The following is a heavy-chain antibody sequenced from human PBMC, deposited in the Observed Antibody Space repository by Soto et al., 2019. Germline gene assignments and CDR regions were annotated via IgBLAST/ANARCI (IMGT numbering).Heavy chain of an antibody. V-gene: IGHV3-7*05. J-gene: IGHJ4*02. CDR1: GFTFSSYW. CDR3: GASAAAGPYDY. Sequence: PGGSLRLSCAASGFTFSSYWMSWVRQAPGKGLEWVANIKRDGSEKFYVDSVMGRFTISRDNAKNSLYLQMNSLRAEDTAVYYCGASAAAGPYDYWGQGTLVTVSS. D-gene: IGHD6-13*01. CDR2: IKRDGSEK.